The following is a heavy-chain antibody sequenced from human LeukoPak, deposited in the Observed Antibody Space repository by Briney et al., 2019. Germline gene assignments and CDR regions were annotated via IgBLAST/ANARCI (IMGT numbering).Heavy chain of an antibody. D-gene: IGHD2-2*01. CDR1: GYSFTSYW. Sequence: GESLKISCKGSGYSFTSYWSGWVRQMPGKGLEWMGIIYPGDSDTRYSPSFQGQVTISADKSISTAYLQWRSLKASDTAMYYCARVLGYCSSTSCYYPYYYYYGMDVWDKGTTVTVSS. CDR2: IYPGDSDT. V-gene: IGHV5-51*01. CDR3: ARVLGYCSSTSCYYPYYYYYGMDV. J-gene: IGHJ6*04.